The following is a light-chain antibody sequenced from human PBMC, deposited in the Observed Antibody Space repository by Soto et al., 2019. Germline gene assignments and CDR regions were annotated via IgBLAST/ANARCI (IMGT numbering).Light chain of an antibody. CDR3: QQYNILWT. CDR2: GAS. CDR1: QSVSSN. V-gene: IGKV3-15*01. J-gene: IGKJ1*01. Sequence: EIVMKKSPVALSVSPGERATLSCRAGQSVSSNLAWYQQKPGQAPRLLIYGASTRATGIPARFTGSGSGTEFPLTISSLQFDDSAVYYCQQYNILWTFGQGTKVDIK.